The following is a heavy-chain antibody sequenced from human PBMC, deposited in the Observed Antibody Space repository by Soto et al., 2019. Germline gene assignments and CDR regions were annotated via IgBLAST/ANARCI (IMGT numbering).Heavy chain of an antibody. D-gene: IGHD3-22*01. CDR3: ARDAPYYYDSSGIIRGYFDY. CDR1: GGTYSSYA. V-gene: IGHV1-69*13. CDR2: IIPIFGTA. Sequence: SVKVSCKASGGTYSSYAISRVRQAPGQGLEWMGGIIPIFGTANYAQKFQGRVTITADESTSTAYMELSSLRSEDTAVYYCARDAPYYYDSSGIIRGYFDYWGQGTLVTVSS. J-gene: IGHJ4*02.